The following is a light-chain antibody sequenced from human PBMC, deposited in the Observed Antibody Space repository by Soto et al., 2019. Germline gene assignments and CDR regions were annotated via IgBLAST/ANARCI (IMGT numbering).Light chain of an antibody. V-gene: IGLV2-8*01. CDR3: SSFAGSNNIPYV. CDR2: EVN. CDR1: SSDIGGYNS. Sequence: QPVLTQPPSASGSPGQSVTISCTGTSSDIGGYNSVSWYQQHPGKAPRLMIYEVNKRPSGVPDRFSGSKSGYTASLTVSGLQTEDEADYYCSSFAGSNNIPYVFGTGTKLTVL. J-gene: IGLJ1*01.